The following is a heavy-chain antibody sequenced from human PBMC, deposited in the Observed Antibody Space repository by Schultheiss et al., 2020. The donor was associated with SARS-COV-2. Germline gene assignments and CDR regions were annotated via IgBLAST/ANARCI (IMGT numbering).Heavy chain of an antibody. CDR1: GFTFSSYW. CDR2: IKQDGSEK. Sequence: GGSLRLSCAASGFTFSSYWMSWVRQAPGKGLEWVANIKQDGSEKYYVDSVKGRFTISRDNAKNSLYLQMNSLRAEDTAVYYCARDLANYDFWSGYYGHLDYWGQGTLVTVSS. CDR3: ARDLANYDFWSGYYGHLDY. D-gene: IGHD3-3*01. J-gene: IGHJ4*02. V-gene: IGHV3-7*01.